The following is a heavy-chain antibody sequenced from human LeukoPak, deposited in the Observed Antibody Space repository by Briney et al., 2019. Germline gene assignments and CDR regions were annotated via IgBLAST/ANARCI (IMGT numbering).Heavy chain of an antibody. D-gene: IGHD3-16*01. CDR3: ARREGANWFDP. J-gene: IGHJ5*02. CDR1: GDSISSATYY. CDR2: IYTSGST. V-gene: IGHV4-61*02. Sequence: SETLSLTCTVSGDSISSATYYWSWIRQPAGKGLEWIGRIYTSGSTNYNPSLKSRVTISVDTSKNQFSLKLSSVTATDTAVYYCARREGANWFDPWGQGTLVTVSS.